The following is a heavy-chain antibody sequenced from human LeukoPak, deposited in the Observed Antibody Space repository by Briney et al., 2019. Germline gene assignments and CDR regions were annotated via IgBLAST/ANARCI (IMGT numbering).Heavy chain of an antibody. J-gene: IGHJ3*01. CDR2: IYYSGST. Sequence: SETLSLTCTGSGGSISSYYWSWLRQPPGKGVEWIGYIYYSGSTNYNTSLTSRGTISVDTCKNKLSLTLSDVTAADTAVYYCARSWYSSSWYHAFHVWGQGTMVTVS. CDR3: ARSWYSSSWYHAFHV. V-gene: IGHV4-59*01. CDR1: GGSISSYY. D-gene: IGHD6-13*01.